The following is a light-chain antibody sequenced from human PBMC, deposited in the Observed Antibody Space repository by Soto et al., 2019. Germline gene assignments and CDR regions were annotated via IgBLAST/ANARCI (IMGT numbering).Light chain of an antibody. V-gene: IGKV3-20*01. CDR2: GAS. CDR1: QSVTSNF. J-gene: IGKJ2*01. CDR3: QQYGRSPLLYT. Sequence: ENVLTQSPGTLSLSPGERATLSCRASQSVTSNFLAWYQQKPGQAPRLLIYGASTRAAGVPDRFSGIGSGTDFPLTITGLEPEDFAVYYWQQYGRSPLLYTFGQGTK.